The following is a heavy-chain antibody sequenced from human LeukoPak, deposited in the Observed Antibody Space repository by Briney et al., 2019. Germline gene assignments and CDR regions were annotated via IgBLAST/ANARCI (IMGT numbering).Heavy chain of an antibody. Sequence: GGSLRLSCAASGFTFSSYAMSWVRQAPGKGLEWVSAISGSGGSTYYADSVKGRFTISRDNSKNTLYLQMNSLRAEDAAVYYCAKVYYGDYMIDYWGQGTLVTVSS. CDR2: ISGSGGST. J-gene: IGHJ4*02. CDR1: GFTFSSYA. D-gene: IGHD4-17*01. V-gene: IGHV3-23*01. CDR3: AKVYYGDYMIDY.